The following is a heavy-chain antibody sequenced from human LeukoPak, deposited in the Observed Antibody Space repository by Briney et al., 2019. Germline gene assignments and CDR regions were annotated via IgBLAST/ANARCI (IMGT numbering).Heavy chain of an antibody. Sequence: SGTLSLTCAVSGGSIGSSNWWSWVRQPPGKGLEWIGEIYYSGNTNYNPSLKSRVTISIDKSKNQFSLKLSSVTAADTAVYYCAREVRFSMVRGEIDCWGQGTLVTVSS. CDR3: AREVRFSMVRGEIDC. V-gene: IGHV4-4*02. CDR1: GGSIGSSNW. J-gene: IGHJ4*02. CDR2: IYYSGNT. D-gene: IGHD3-10*01.